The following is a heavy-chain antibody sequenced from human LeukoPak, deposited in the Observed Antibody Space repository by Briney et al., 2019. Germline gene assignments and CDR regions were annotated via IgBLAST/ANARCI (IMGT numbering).Heavy chain of an antibody. V-gene: IGHV1-69*13. D-gene: IGHD3-10*01. J-gene: IGHJ4*02. CDR1: GGTFSSYA. CDR3: ARDRVLMDFGSGSYYNSFDY. Sequence: GASVKVSCKASGGTFSSYAISWVRQAPGQGLEWMGGIIPIFGTANYAQKFQGGVTITADESTSTAYMELSSLRSEDTAVYYCARDRVLMDFGSGSYYNSFDYWGQGTLVTVSS. CDR2: IIPIFGTA.